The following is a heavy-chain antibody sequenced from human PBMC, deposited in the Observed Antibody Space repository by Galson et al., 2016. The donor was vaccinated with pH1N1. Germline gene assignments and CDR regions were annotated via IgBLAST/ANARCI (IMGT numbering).Heavy chain of an antibody. D-gene: IGHD4-17*01. CDR1: GFTFSSCG. CDR3: ARDESGYGDSFPDVFDI. J-gene: IGHJ3*02. V-gene: IGHV3-30*12. CDR2: ILYNGNDK. Sequence: SLRLSCAASGFTFSSCGIYWVRQAPGKGLEWVGNILYNGNDKYYADSVKGRFTISRDSSMTTVHLQMISVTVEDTAVYFCARDESGYGDSFPDVFDIWGRGTMVTASS.